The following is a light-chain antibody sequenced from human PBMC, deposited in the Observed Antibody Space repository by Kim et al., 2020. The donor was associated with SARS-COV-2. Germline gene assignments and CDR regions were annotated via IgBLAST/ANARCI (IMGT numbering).Light chain of an antibody. CDR3: QQYFGTPHT. CDR1: QTVLYSSNNKSY. Sequence: DIVMTQSPDSLAVSLGERATINCKSSQTVLYSSNNKSYLAWYQQKPGQPPKLLIYWASTRESGVPDRFSGSGSGTDFTLTISSLQAEDVAVYYCQQYFGTPHTFGQGTKLEI. CDR2: WAS. J-gene: IGKJ2*01. V-gene: IGKV4-1*01.